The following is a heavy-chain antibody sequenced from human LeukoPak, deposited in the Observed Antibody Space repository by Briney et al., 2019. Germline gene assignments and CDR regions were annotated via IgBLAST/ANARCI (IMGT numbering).Heavy chain of an antibody. V-gene: IGHV3-23*01. CDR3: AKDASSWRGYYDY. D-gene: IGHD6-13*01. J-gene: IGHJ4*02. CDR1: GFIFSTYA. Sequence: GGSLRLSCAASGFIFSTYAMSWVRQAPGKGLEWVSTISGSAGSTNYADSVRGRFTISRENSKNTLYLQMNSLRAEDTAVYYCAKDASSWRGYYDYWGQGTLVTVSS. CDR2: ISGSAGST.